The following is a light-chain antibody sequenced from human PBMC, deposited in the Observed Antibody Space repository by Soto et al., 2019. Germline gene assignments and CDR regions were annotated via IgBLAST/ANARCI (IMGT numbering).Light chain of an antibody. CDR3: QQYYSSPFS. CDR1: RSLLSSSNNKNF. J-gene: IGKJ3*01. Sequence: DIVMTQSPDSLALSLGERATINCKSSRSLLSSSNNKNFLAWYQQKPGLPPRLLIYCASTRESGVPDRFSGSGSGTSFTLPISSLQAEDVAVYYCQQYYSSPFSFGPGTKVNIK. CDR2: CAS. V-gene: IGKV4-1*01.